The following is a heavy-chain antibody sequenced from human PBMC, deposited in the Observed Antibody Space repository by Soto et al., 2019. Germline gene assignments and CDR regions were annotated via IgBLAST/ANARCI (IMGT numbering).Heavy chain of an antibody. CDR3: ATGRYCSSAACLAAE. V-gene: IGHV3-23*01. J-gene: IGHJ4*02. CDR1: GFTFSSSS. Sequence: EVQLLESGGGLVQPGGSLRLSCVASGFTFSSSSMLWVRQAPGKGLEWVSAISGSGDYTVYTDSVRGRFTISRDNSKNTLFLQMNSLRADDTAQYHCATGRYCSSAACLAAEWGQGTLITVSS. CDR2: ISGSGDYT. D-gene: IGHD2-2*01.